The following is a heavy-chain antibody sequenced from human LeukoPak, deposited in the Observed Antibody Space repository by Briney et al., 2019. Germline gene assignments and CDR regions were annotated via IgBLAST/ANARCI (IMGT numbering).Heavy chain of an antibody. CDR3: TKAYYYGSGSYAWFDP. D-gene: IGHD3-10*01. V-gene: IGHV3-43*02. CDR1: GFTFDDYA. J-gene: IGHJ5*02. Sequence: GGSLRLSCAASGFTFDDYAMHWVRQAPGKGLEWVSLISGDGGSTYYADSVKGRFTISRDNSKNSLYLQMNSLRTEDTALYYCTKAYYYGSGSYAWFDPWSQGTLVTVS. CDR2: ISGDGGST.